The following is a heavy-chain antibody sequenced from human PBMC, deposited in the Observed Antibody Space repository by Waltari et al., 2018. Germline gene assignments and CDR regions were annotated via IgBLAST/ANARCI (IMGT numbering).Heavy chain of an antibody. J-gene: IGHJ4*02. D-gene: IGHD3-3*01. Sequence: QVQLQQWGAGLLKPSETLSLTCAVYGGSFSGYYWSWIRQPPGKGLEWIGEINHSGSTNYNPSLKSRVTISVDTSKNQFSLKLSSVTAADTAVYYCARGATIFGVVIDFDYWGQGTLVTVSS. CDR2: INHSGST. CDR1: GGSFSGYY. CDR3: ARGATIFGVVIDFDY. V-gene: IGHV4-34*01.